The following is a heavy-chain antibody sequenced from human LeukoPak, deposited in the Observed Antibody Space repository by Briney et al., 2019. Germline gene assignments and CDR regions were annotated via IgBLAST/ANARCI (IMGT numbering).Heavy chain of an antibody. Sequence: SETLSLTCTVSGYSISSGYYWGWIRQPPGKGLEWTGSIDHSGSTYYNPSLESRITISVDTSKNQFSLKLSSVTAADTAVYYCARQQWLALDYWGQGTLVTVSS. CDR2: IDHSGST. CDR3: ARQQWLALDY. CDR1: GYSISSGYY. D-gene: IGHD6-19*01. J-gene: IGHJ4*02. V-gene: IGHV4-38-2*02.